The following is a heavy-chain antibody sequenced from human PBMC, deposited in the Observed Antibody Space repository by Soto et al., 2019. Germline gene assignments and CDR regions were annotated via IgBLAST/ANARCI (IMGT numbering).Heavy chain of an antibody. V-gene: IGHV1-8*01. J-gene: IGHJ5*02. D-gene: IGHD3-10*01. CDR1: GYTFTSYD. Sequence: QVQLVQSGAEVKKPGASVKVSCKASGYTFTSYDINWVRQATGQGLEWMGWMNPNSGNTGYAQKFQGRVTMTRNTSISTAYMELSSLRSEDTAVYYCASPLWFGELLWGGFDPWGQGTLVTVSS. CDR2: MNPNSGNT. CDR3: ASPLWFGELLWGGFDP.